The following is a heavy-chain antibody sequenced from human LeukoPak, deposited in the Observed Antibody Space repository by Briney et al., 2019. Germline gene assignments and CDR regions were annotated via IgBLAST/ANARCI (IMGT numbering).Heavy chain of an antibody. CDR1: GYTLTGYY. J-gene: IGHJ4*02. V-gene: IGHV1-2*02. D-gene: IGHD3-10*01. CDR3: ARDDYYGSGTPSY. Sequence: EASVKVSCRASGYTLTGYYMHWVRQAPGQGLEWMGWINPNSGGTNYAQKFQGRVTMTRDTSISTAYMELSRLRSDDTAVYYCARDDYYGSGTPSYWGQGTLVTVSS. CDR2: INPNSGGT.